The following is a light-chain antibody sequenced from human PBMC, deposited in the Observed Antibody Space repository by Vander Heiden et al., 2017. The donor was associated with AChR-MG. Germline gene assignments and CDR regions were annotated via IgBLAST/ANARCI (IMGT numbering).Light chain of an antibody. V-gene: IGKV1-39*01. Sequence: DIQMTQSPPSLSASVGDRVTITCRASQTIGTFLNWYQQNPGKPPKLLIYAAVSLPSGVPPRFSGSGSGTHFTLTISRLQPEDLATYYCQQSVTTPLTFGGGTKVEIK. CDR2: AAV. J-gene: IGKJ4*01. CDR3: QQSVTTPLT. CDR1: QTIGTF.